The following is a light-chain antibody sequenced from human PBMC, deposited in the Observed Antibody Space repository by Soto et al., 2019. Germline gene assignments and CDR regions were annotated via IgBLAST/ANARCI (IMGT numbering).Light chain of an antibody. J-gene: IGKJ5*01. CDR1: QSVSTY. Sequence: ETLLTQSPGTLSLSPGERATLSCRASQSVSTYLAWYQQKPGQAPRLFIYDASNRATGIPARFSGSGSGTDFTLTISSLEPEDFAVYYCQQRSKWPITFGQGTRLEIK. CDR3: QQRSKWPIT. V-gene: IGKV3-11*01. CDR2: DAS.